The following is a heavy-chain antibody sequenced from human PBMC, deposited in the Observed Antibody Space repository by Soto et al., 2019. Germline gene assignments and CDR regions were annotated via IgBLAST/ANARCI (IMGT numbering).Heavy chain of an antibody. CDR1: GGTFSSYA. V-gene: IGHV1-69*13. D-gene: IGHD3-22*01. CDR3: VTPYYYDSSGYWYNWYDP. Sequence: SVKVSCKASGGTFSSYAISWVRQAPGQGLEWMGGIIPIFGTANYAQKFQSRVTITADESTSTAYMELSSLRSEDTAVYYCVTPYYYDSSGYWYNWYDPWGQGTLVTVSS. J-gene: IGHJ5*02. CDR2: IIPIFGTA.